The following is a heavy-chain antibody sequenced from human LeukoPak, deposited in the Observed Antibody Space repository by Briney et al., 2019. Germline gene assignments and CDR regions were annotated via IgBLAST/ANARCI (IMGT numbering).Heavy chain of an antibody. D-gene: IGHD6-13*01. V-gene: IGHV5-51*01. CDR1: GYHFPIYW. CDR2: IYPDDSNT. Sequence: GESLKISCQGSGYHFPIYWIGWVRQMPGPGLEWMGIIYPDDSNTIYGPSFQGQVTISADKSINTAYLEWSSLKASDTAIYYCARQGAAGKYYYYYMDVWGKGTTVTVSS. J-gene: IGHJ6*03. CDR3: ARQGAAGKYYYYYMDV.